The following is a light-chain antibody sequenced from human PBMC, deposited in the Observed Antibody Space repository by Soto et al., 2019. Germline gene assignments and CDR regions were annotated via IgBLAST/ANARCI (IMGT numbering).Light chain of an antibody. CDR1: RSVLYSSTGRNY. V-gene: IGKV4-1*01. Sequence: IVITQSPDSLALSLGETATIDDKSSRSVLYSSTGRNYLVWYQQKAGQPPKLLIYWASTRESGVPDRFSGSGSGTDFTLTISNLQAEDVAVYYCQQHHSTPLTFGQGTRLEIK. J-gene: IGKJ5*01. CDR3: QQHHSTPLT. CDR2: WAS.